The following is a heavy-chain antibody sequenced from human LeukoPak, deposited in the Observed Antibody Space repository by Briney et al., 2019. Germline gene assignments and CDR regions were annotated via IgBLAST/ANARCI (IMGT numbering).Heavy chain of an antibody. CDR2: IYYSGST. V-gene: IGHV4-39*07. CDR3: ARVLRVFHY. Sequence: SETLSLICNVSGGSISSSSYYWGWIRQPPGKGLEWIGRIYYSGSTYYDPSLKSRVTIAEDKSQNLFSPKLTSMTAAGPAVDSCARVLRVFHYWGHGTLVTVSA. CDR1: GGSISSSSYY. D-gene: IGHD2-21*01. J-gene: IGHJ4*01.